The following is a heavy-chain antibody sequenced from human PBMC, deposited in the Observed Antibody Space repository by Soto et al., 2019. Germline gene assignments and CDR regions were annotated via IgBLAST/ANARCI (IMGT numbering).Heavy chain of an antibody. CDR3: ARGVSMAGRPGFFHH. D-gene: IGHD6-6*01. CDR2: ITPMSGTT. Sequence: GASVKVSCEAPGETSSRGVISWVRHSPGQGLEWLGGITPMSGTTDYAQKFQGRVTISADKSTGTAYFELSSLTFDDTGVYYCARGVSMAGRPGFFHHWGQGSLVTVSS. J-gene: IGHJ1*01. CDR1: GETSSRGV. V-gene: IGHV1-69*06.